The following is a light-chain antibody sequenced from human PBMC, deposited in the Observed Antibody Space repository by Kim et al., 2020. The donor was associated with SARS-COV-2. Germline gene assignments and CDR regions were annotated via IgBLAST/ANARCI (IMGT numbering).Light chain of an antibody. Sequence: IQITQSPSTLSASPGDRVTITCRASQSISSWFAWYQQKPGKAPKILIYKASTLQSGVPSRFSGSGSGTEFTLTISSLQPDDFATYYCQQYNSYPRTFGQGTKVDIK. CDR3: QQYNSYPRT. J-gene: IGKJ1*01. CDR1: QSISSW. V-gene: IGKV1-5*01. CDR2: KAS.